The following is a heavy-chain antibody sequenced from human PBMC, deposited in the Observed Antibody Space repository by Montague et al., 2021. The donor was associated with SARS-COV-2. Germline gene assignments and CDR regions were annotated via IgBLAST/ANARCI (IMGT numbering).Heavy chain of an antibody. CDR3: AREGDIVVVTDAFDI. CDR1: GFTFSRYA. D-gene: IGHD2-21*02. V-gene: IGHV3-30*04. CDR2: LSYDGSNN. J-gene: IGHJ3*02. Sequence: SLRLSCAASGFTFSRYAMHWVRQAPGKGLEWVAVLSYDGSNNYYXXSLKGRFTISRDNSKNTLYLQMNSLRAEDTAVYYCAREGDIVVVTDAFDIWGQGTMVTVSS.